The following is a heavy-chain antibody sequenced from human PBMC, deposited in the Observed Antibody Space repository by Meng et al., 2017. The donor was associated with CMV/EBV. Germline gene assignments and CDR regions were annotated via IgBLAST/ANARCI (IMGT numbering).Heavy chain of an antibody. Sequence: GESLKISCAASGFTFSDYYMSWIRPAPGKGLEWVSYISSSGSTIYYADSVKGRFPISRDNAKNSLYLQMNSLRAEDTAVYYCARDIGMSQQWQSNDWFDPWGQGTLVTVSS. J-gene: IGHJ5*02. V-gene: IGHV3-11*04. CDR1: GFTFSDYY. CDR2: ISSSGSTI. CDR3: ARDIGMSQQWQSNDWFDP. D-gene: IGHD6-19*01.